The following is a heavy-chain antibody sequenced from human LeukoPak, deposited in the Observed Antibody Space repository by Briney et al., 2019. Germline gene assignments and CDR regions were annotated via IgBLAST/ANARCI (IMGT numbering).Heavy chain of an antibody. CDR1: GYIFTNYW. CDR3: ARHGGVGATLDAFDI. D-gene: IGHD1-26*01. CDR2: IYPGDSDT. J-gene: IGHJ3*02. V-gene: IGHV5-51*01. Sequence: GESLKISCKGSGYIFTNYWIGWVRQMPGKGVEGMGIIYPGDSDTRYSPSFQGQVTIPADKSISTAYLQWSSLMASDTAMYYCARHGGVGATLDAFDIWAQGTMVTVSA.